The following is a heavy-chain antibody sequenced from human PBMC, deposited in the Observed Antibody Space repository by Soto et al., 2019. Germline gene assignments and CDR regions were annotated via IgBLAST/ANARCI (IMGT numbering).Heavy chain of an antibody. Sequence: ASVKVSCKASGYTFTSYYMHWVRQAPGQGLEWMGIINPSGGSTSYAQKFQGRVTMTRDTSTSTVYMELSSLRSEDTAGYYCARDRRGMITFGGVIVPEYFQHWGQGTLVTVSS. CDR1: GYTFTSYY. D-gene: IGHD3-16*02. CDR2: INPSGGST. J-gene: IGHJ1*01. V-gene: IGHV1-46*03. CDR3: ARDRRGMITFGGVIVPEYFQH.